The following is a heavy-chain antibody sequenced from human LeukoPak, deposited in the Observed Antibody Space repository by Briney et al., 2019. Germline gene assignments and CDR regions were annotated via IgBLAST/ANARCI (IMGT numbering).Heavy chain of an antibody. V-gene: IGHV3-30*02. D-gene: IGHD3-10*01. Sequence: GGSLRLSCAASGFTFSNYGMHWVRQAPGKGLEWVAFIRYDGSNKYYADSVKGRFTISRDNSKNTLYLQMNSLRAEDTAVYYCAKVYGAGSYYNPPFDYWGQGTLVTVSS. CDR2: IRYDGSNK. CDR1: GFTFSNYG. J-gene: IGHJ4*02. CDR3: AKVYGAGSYYNPPFDY.